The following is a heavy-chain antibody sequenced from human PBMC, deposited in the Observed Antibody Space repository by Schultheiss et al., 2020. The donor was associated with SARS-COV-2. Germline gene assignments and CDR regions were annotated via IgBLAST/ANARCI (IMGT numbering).Heavy chain of an antibody. J-gene: IGHJ6*02. Sequence: GGSLRLSCAASGKFTFSSYGMHWVRQAPGKGLEWVAVIWYDGSNKYYADSVKGRFTISRDNSINTLYLQMNRLRAEDTAVYYCARDRAIEYGMDVWGQGTTVTVSS. CDR3: ARDRAIEYGMDV. CDR2: IWYDGSNK. CDR1: GKFTFSSYG. D-gene: IGHD2-2*02. V-gene: IGHV3-33*08.